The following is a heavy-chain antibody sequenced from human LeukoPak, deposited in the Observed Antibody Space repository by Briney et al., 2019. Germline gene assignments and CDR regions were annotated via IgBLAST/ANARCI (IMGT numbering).Heavy chain of an antibody. V-gene: IGHV3-74*01. J-gene: IGHJ4*02. D-gene: IGHD5-18*01. CDR3: ATGGYHAYYLDY. CDR1: GFTFSDFW. CDR2: INSGGTVT. Sequence: GGSLRLSCAAAGFTFSDFWMHWVRQAPGKGLVWVSRINSGGTVTNYADSVKGRLTISRDNAKNTLYLQMNSLRAGDTAVYYCATGGYHAYYLDYRGQGSLVTVSS.